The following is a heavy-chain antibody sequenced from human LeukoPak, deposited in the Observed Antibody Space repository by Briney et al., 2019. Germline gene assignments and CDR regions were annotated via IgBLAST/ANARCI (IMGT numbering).Heavy chain of an antibody. Sequence: SETLSLTCAVYGGSFSGYYWSWIHQPPGKGLEWIGEINHSGSTNYNPSLKSRVTISVDTSKNQFSLKLSSVTAADTAVYYCARGPGYCSGGSCYSAQPYYFDYWGQGTLVTVSS. CDR3: ARGPGYCSGGSCYSAQPYYFDY. V-gene: IGHV4-34*01. D-gene: IGHD2-15*01. CDR1: GGSFSGYY. CDR2: INHSGST. J-gene: IGHJ4*02.